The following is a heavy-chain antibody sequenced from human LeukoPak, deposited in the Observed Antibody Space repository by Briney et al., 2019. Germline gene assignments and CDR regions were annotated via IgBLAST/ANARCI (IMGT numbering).Heavy chain of an antibody. Sequence: PGGSLRLSCAASGFTFSSYGLSWVRQPPGKGLEWVSYISSSDSTIYYADSVKGRFTISRDNAKNSLYLQMNSLRAEDTAVYYCARDYGGSSPFDYWGQGTLVTVSS. D-gene: IGHD4-23*01. V-gene: IGHV3-48*04. J-gene: IGHJ4*02. CDR3: ARDYGGSSPFDY. CDR2: ISSSDSTI. CDR1: GFTFSSYG.